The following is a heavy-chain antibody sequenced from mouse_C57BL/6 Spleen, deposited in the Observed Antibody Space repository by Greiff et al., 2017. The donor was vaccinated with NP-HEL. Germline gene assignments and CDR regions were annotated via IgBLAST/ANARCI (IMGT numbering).Heavy chain of an antibody. CDR2: IYPGDGDT. CDR3: ERGGYDDEGLAY. V-gene: IGHV1-80*01. J-gene: IGHJ3*01. CDR1: GYAFSSYW. D-gene: IGHD2-4*01. Sequence: VQLQQSGAELVKPGASVKISCTASGYAFSSYWMNWVKQRPGKGLEWIGQIYPGDGDTNYNGKFKGKATLTADKSSSTAYMQLSSLTSEDSAVYICERGGYDDEGLAYWGKGTLVTVSA.